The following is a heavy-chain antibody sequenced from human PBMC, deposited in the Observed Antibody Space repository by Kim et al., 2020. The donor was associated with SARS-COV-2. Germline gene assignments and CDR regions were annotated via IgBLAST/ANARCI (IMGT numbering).Heavy chain of an antibody. J-gene: IGHJ6*02. CDR2: ISAYNGNT. V-gene: IGHV1-18*04. D-gene: IGHD6-13*01. CDR1: GYTFTSYG. Sequence: ASVKVSCKASGYTFTSYGISWVRQAPGQGLEWMGWISAYNGNTNYAQKLQGRVTMTTDTSTSTAYMELRSLRSDDTAVYYCAREPSSSWYSGLSWGSTTPDAGMDVWGQGTTVTVSS. CDR3: AREPSSSWYSGLSWGSTTPDAGMDV.